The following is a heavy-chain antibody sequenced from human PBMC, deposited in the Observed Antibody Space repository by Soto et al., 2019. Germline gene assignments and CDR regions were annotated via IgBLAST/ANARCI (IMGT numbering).Heavy chain of an antibody. V-gene: IGHV4-59*01. D-gene: IGHD3-10*01. J-gene: IGHJ4*02. CDR2: VCYGGDINYSPCS. CDR1: GGSIDSFC. CDR3: ARDVETGEFFDY. Sequence: ETLSLTVRPSGGSIDSFCWGWIRQPPGGGMEWISYVCYGGDINYSPCSHYNPSLMSRGAISAGKSKRQFSLRLHSVPTADEAVYYCARDVETGEFFDYWGQGTLVTVSS.